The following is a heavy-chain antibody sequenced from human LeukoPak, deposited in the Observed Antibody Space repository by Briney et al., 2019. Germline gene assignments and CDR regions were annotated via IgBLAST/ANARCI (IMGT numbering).Heavy chain of an antibody. Sequence: PGGSLRLSCAASGFTFDDYAMHWVRQAPGKGLEWVSGISWNSGSIGYADSVKGRFTISRDNAKNSLYLQMNSLRAEDMALYYCAKQQLVLFGFLFGAFDIWGQGTMVTVSS. J-gene: IGHJ3*02. CDR1: GFTFDDYA. CDR2: ISWNSGSI. V-gene: IGHV3-9*03. D-gene: IGHD6-13*01. CDR3: AKQQLVLFGFLFGAFDI.